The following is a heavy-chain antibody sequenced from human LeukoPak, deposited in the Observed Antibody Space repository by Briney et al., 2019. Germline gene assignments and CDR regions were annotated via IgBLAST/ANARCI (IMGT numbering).Heavy chain of an antibody. D-gene: IGHD1-26*01. CDR1: GFSLSAYW. V-gene: IGHV3-7*03. J-gene: IGHJ6*03. Sequence: GGSLRLSCGASGFSLSAYWMSWVRQAPGKGLEWVANIKQDGSETHYVDSVKGRFSISRDNARNSVYLHMNSLRTEDTAVYYCVREAVGGTLADYHYYMDVWGKGSAVTVSS. CDR3: VREAVGGTLADYHYYMDV. CDR2: IKQDGSET.